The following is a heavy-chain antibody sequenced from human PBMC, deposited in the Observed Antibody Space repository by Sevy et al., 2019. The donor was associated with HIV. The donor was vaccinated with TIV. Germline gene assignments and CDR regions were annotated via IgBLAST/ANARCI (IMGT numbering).Heavy chain of an antibody. Sequence: GGSLRLSCTASGFTFGDYAMSWFRQAPGKGLEWVAFIRRNSYEHYGGTTEYAASVKGRLTISRDDSKSIAYLQMSSLKTEDTAFYYCTRALGMVDSPEYYFDYWGQGTLVTVSS. J-gene: IGHJ4*02. V-gene: IGHV3-49*03. CDR1: GFTFGDYA. D-gene: IGHD1-26*01. CDR2: IRRNSYEHYGGTT. CDR3: TRALGMVDSPEYYFDY.